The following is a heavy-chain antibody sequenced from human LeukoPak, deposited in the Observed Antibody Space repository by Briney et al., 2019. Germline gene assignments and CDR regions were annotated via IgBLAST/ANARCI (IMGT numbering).Heavy chain of an antibody. V-gene: IGHV3-30-3*01. J-gene: IGHJ4*02. CDR3: ARSLDY. Sequence: GGSLRLSCAASGFTFSSYAMHWVRQAPGKGLEWVAVISYDGSNKYYADSVEGRFTISRDNSKNTLYLQMNSLRAEDTAVYYCARSLDYWGQGTLVTVSS. CDR2: ISYDGSNK. CDR1: GFTFSSYA.